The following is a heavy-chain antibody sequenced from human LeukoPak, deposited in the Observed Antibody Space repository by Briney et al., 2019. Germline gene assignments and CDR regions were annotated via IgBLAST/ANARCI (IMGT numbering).Heavy chain of an antibody. CDR1: GYSFTSYW. D-gene: IGHD5-18*01. CDR2: IDPSDSYT. Sequence: GESLKTSCKGSGYSFTSYWISWVRQMPGKGLEWMGRIDPSDSYTNYSPSFQGHVTISADKSISTAYLQWSSLKASDTAMYYCARLRVDTAMVIYYYYGMDVWGKGTTVTVSS. V-gene: IGHV5-10-1*01. CDR3: ARLRVDTAMVIYYYYGMDV. J-gene: IGHJ6*04.